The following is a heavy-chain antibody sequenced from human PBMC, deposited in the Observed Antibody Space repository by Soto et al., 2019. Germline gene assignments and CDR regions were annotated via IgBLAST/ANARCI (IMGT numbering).Heavy chain of an antibody. CDR2: IYYSGST. J-gene: IGHJ3*02. Sequence: SETLSLTCTVSGGSISSGGYYWSWIRQHPGKGLEWIGYIYYSGSTYYNPSLKSRVTISVDTSKNQFSLKLSSVTAADTAVYYCARGFYSSSSRAFDIWGQGTMVTVSS. D-gene: IGHD6-13*01. CDR3: ARGFYSSSSRAFDI. CDR1: GGSISSGGYY. V-gene: IGHV4-31*03.